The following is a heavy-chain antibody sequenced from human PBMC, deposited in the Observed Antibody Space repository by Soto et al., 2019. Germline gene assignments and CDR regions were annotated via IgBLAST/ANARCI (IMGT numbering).Heavy chain of an antibody. J-gene: IGHJ6*02. Sequence: QVQLVQSGAEVKKPGASVKVSCKASGYTFTSYGISWVRQAPGQGLEWMGWISAYNGSTKYAQKLQGRVTMTTDTAASTAYRERRSLRSDDTAVYYCASRPPPLDVWGQGTTVTVSS. CDR2: ISAYNGST. CDR1: GYTFTSYG. V-gene: IGHV1-18*01. CDR3: ASRPPPLDV.